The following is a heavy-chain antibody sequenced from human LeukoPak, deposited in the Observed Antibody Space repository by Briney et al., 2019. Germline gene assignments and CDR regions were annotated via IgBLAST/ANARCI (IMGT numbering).Heavy chain of an antibody. J-gene: IGHJ4*02. CDR2: INGRGDDK. D-gene: IGHD1-1*01. CDR3: VKRAGPERRHYIDS. CDR1: GFTFNNHG. V-gene: IGHV3-23*01. Sequence: GGSLRLSCEASGFTFNNHGLAWVRQAPGKGLDWVSGINGRGDDKYYDVSVKGRLTVSRDNSRNTLYLHMSALRAEDTAVYYCVKRAGPERRHYIDSWGPGILVSVSS.